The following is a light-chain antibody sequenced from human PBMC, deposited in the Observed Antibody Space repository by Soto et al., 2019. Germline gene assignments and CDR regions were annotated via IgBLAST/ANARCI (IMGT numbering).Light chain of an antibody. CDR3: LQHNSYPLT. CDR2: TAS. V-gene: IGKV1-17*01. J-gene: IGKJ4*01. Sequence: DIQMTQSPSSLSASVGDRVTITCRASQGIGNDLGWYQQKPGKAPKRLIHTASNLQSGVPSRFSGSASGTEFTLTISSLQPEDFATYYCLQHNSYPLTFGGGTKVEIK. CDR1: QGIGND.